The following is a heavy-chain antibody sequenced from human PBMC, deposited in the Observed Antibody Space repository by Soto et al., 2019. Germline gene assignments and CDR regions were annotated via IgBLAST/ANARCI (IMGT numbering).Heavy chain of an antibody. CDR2: IYYSGST. CDR3: ARGAAAAGQAVDI. D-gene: IGHD6-13*01. V-gene: IGHV4-31*03. J-gene: IGHJ3*02. CDR1: GGSISSGGYY. Sequence: PSATLSLTCTVSGGSISSGGYYWRWIRQHPGKGLEWIGYIYYSGSTYYSPSLKSRVTISVDTSKNQFSLNLSSVTAADTAVYYCARGAAAAGQAVDIWGQGTMVTVSS.